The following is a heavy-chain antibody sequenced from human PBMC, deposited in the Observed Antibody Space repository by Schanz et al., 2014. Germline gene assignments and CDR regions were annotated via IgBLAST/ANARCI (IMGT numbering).Heavy chain of an antibody. CDR1: GGTFSSYT. CDR3: ARGLGDERWLDLNEAFDI. J-gene: IGHJ3*02. CDR2: IIPILGIT. D-gene: IGHD6-19*01. Sequence: QVQLVHSGAELMKPGSSVKVSCKASGGTFSSYTINWVRQAPGQGLEWMGRIIPILGITNVAQTFQDRVTITADKSTSTAYMELSSLRSEDTAVYYCARGLGDERWLDLNEAFDIWGQGTIVTVSS. V-gene: IGHV1-69*02.